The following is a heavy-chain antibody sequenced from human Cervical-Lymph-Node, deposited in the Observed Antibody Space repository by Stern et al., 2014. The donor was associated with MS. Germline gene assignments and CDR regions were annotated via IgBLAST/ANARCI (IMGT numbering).Heavy chain of an antibody. CDR2: IFPGGADI. V-gene: IGHV5-51*01. J-gene: IGHJ4*02. Sequence: MQLVQSGPEVKRPGESLKISCQASGYTFTSYWIGWVRQMPGKGLEWIAIIFPGGADIRYSPSFQGKVTISADKSSSTAYLQWNNLKASDTAIYYCARQRYFDYWGQGTLVTVSS. CDR1: GYTFTSYW. CDR3: ARQRYFDY.